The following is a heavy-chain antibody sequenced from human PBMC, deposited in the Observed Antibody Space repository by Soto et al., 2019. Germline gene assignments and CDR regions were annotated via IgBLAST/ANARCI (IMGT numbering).Heavy chain of an antibody. CDR1: CGSISSYY. V-gene: IGHV4-4*07. D-gene: IGHD1-7*01. J-gene: IGHJ6*02. CDR2: IYTSGST. Sequence: SETLSLTCTVSCGSISSYYWSWIRQPAGKGLEWIGRIYTSGSTNYNPSLKSRVTMSVDTSKNQFSLKLSSVTAADTAVYYCARDLGGTNYYYYGMDVWGQGTTVTVSS. CDR3: ARDLGGTNYYYYGMDV.